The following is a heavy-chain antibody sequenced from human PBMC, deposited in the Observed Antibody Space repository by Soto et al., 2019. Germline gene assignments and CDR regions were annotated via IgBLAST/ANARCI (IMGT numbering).Heavy chain of an antibody. CDR1: GASISSGDSY. J-gene: IGHJ4*02. CDR2: IFHTGST. CDR3: AREPYCTSATCFIHFDS. Sequence: QVQLQESGPGLVKPSQTLSLTCAVSGASISSGDSYWSWIRQRPGKGLEWIGYIFHTGSTYYNPSCKSRVTISLDSSKNQFSLMLTSATAADTAVYFCAREPYCTSATCFIHFDSWGQGSLVTVSS. V-gene: IGHV4-31*11. D-gene: IGHD2-2*01.